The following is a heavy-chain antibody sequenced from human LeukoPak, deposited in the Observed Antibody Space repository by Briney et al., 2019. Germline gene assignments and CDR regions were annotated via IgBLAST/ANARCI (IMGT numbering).Heavy chain of an antibody. D-gene: IGHD2-15*01. J-gene: IGHJ4*02. CDR3: AYCSGGSCSGSPVDY. Sequence: GGSLRLSCAASGFTFTNYPMYWVRQAPGKGLEWVSSISGSGGSTYYADSVKGRFTISRDNSKNTLYLQMDSLRAEDTAVYYCAYCSGGSCSGSPVDYWGQGTLVTVSS. V-gene: IGHV3-23*01. CDR2: ISGSGGST. CDR1: GFTFTNYP.